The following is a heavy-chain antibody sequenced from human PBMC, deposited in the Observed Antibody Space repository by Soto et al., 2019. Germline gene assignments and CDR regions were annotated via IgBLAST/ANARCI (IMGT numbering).Heavy chain of an antibody. CDR1: GYTFTSYA. J-gene: IGHJ4*02. D-gene: IGHD5-12*01. Sequence: QVQLVQSGAEVKKPGASVKVSCKASGYTFTSYAMHWVRQAPGQRLEWMGWINAGNGNTKYSQKFQGRVTITRDTSASTDYMELSSLRSEDTAVYYCARDSGYDEPGFDYWGQGTLVTVSS. CDR3: ARDSGYDEPGFDY. CDR2: INAGNGNT. V-gene: IGHV1-3*01.